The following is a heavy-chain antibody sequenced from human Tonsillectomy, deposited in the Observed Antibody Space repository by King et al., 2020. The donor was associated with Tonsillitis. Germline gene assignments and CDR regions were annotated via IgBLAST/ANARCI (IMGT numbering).Heavy chain of an antibody. V-gene: IGHV4-31*03. CDR1: GGSVSSDGYL. CDR3: ARERSGYYSNWFDP. Sequence: QLQESGPGLVKASQTLSLMCTVSGGSVSSDGYLWTWIRQHPGKGLEWIGYISYSGSTYYNPSLKSRVTISLDTSKNQFSLKLRSVTAAVTAVYYCARERSGYYSNWFDPWGQGTLVTVSS. CDR2: ISYSGST. J-gene: IGHJ5*02. D-gene: IGHD3-22*01.